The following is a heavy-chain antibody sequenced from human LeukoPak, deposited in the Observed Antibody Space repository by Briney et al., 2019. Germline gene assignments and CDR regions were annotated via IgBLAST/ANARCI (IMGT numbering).Heavy chain of an antibody. J-gene: IGHJ6*03. CDR3: AKDNESSGWHYYYYMDV. CDR1: GFTFSSYG. Sequence: GGSLRLSCAASGFTFSSYGMPWVRQAPGKGLEWVAVIWYDGSNKYYADSVKGRFTISRDNSKNTLYLQMNSLRAEDTAVYYCAKDNESSGWHYYYYMDVWGKGTTVTVSS. CDR2: IWYDGSNK. D-gene: IGHD6-19*01. V-gene: IGHV3-33*06.